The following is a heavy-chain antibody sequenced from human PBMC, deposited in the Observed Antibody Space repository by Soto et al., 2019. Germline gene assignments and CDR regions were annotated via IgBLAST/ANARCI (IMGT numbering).Heavy chain of an antibody. CDR2: INAGNGNT. D-gene: IGHD6-6*01. CDR1: GYTFTSYA. CDR3: ARARWDIAARLGY. J-gene: IGHJ4*02. V-gene: IGHV1-3*01. Sequence: ASVKVSCKASGYTFTSYAMHWVRQAPGQRLEWMGWINAGNGNTKYSQKFQGRVTITRDTSASTAYMELSSLRSEDTAVYYCARARWDIAARLGYWGQGTLVTVSS.